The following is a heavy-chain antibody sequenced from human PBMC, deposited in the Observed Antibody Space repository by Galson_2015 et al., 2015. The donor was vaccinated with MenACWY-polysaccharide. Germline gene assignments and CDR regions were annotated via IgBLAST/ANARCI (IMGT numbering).Heavy chain of an antibody. CDR2: IYPGDSDT. J-gene: IGHJ6*02. Sequence: QSGAEVTKPGESLKISCKGSGYSFTSYWIGWVRQMPGKGLEWMGIIYPGDSDTRYSPSFQGQVTISADKSISAAYLQWSSLKASDTAMYYCARLKGRTKGDYYGMDVWGQGTTVTVSS. V-gene: IGHV5-51*01. CDR1: GYSFTSYW. D-gene: IGHD1-14*01. CDR3: ARLKGRTKGDYYGMDV.